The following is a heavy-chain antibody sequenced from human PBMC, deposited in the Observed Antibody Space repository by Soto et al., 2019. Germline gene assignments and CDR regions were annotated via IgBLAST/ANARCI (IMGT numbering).Heavy chain of an antibody. CDR2: INPNSGGT. V-gene: IGHV1-2*04. CDR3: ARDYSGSYYYYGLAV. D-gene: IGHD1-26*01. Sequence: SVKVSCKASGYTFTGYYMHWVRQAPGQGLEWMGWINPNSGGTNYAQKFQGWVTMTRDTSISTAYMELSRLRSDDTAVYYCARDYSGSYYYYGLAVWGQGTTVTVSS. J-gene: IGHJ6*02. CDR1: GYTFTGYY.